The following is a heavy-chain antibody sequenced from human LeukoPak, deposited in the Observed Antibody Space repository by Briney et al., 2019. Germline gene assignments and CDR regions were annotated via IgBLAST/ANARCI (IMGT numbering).Heavy chain of an antibody. Sequence: GGSLTLSCAASGFTFRRYAMSWVRQAPGEGLEWVSAISGSGGTTHYADSVKGRFSISRDNSKNTLYLQMNSLRAEDTAVYYCVSAYGDYATPYYFDYWGQGTLVTVSS. J-gene: IGHJ4*02. V-gene: IGHV3-23*01. D-gene: IGHD4-17*01. CDR3: VSAYGDYATPYYFDY. CDR2: ISGSGGTT. CDR1: GFTFRRYA.